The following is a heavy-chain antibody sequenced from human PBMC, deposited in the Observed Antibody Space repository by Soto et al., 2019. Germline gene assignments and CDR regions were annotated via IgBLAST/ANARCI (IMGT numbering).Heavy chain of an antibody. CDR3: AREDRDRETGLVPAAIDGMDV. D-gene: IGHD2-2*01. CDR1: GGTFSRYR. Sequence: QVQLVQSGAEVKKPGSSVKVSCKASGGTFSRYRITWVRQAPGHGLEWIGRIIPIFGIPTYAQKFQGRVTITADETTSXAXMXXSSLRSDDTAVYYCAREDRDRETGLVPAAIDGMDVWGQGTTVTVSS. V-gene: IGHV1-69*15. CDR2: IIPIFGIP. J-gene: IGHJ6*02.